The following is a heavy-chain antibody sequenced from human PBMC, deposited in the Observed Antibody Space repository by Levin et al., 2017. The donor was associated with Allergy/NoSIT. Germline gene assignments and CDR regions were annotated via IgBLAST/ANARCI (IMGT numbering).Heavy chain of an antibody. V-gene: IGHV3-23*01. Sequence: GGSLRLSCAASGFTFSSYAMSWVRQAPGKGLEWVSAISGSGGSTYYADSVKGRFTISRDNSKNTLYLQMNSLRAEDTAVYYCAKDPTLAAAGNDAFDIWGQGTMVTVSS. CDR2: ISGSGGST. CDR3: AKDPTLAAAGNDAFDI. CDR1: GFTFSSYA. D-gene: IGHD6-13*01. J-gene: IGHJ3*02.